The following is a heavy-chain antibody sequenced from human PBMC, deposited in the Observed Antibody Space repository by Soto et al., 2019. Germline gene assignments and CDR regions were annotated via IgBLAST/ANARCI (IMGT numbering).Heavy chain of an antibody. V-gene: IGHV3-21*01. CDR2: IGTRSDI. J-gene: IGHJ6*02. D-gene: IGHD2-21*02. CDR1: GFTFSGYS. CDR3: AREETAWPLAYGLDV. Sequence: GGSLRLSCAAPGFTFSGYSMHWVRQAPGKGLEWVSSIGTRSDIYYADSVKGRFTISRDNAKNSLSLQMNSMTAEDTAVYYCAREETAWPLAYGLDVWGQGTTVTVSS.